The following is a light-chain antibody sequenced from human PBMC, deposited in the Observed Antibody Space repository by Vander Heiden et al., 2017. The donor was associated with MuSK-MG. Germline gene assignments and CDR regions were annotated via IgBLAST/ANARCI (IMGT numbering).Light chain of an antibody. CDR3: QQYNNWPAWT. Sequence: EIVMTQSPATLSVSPGERATLSCRASQSVSSNLAWYQQKPGQAPRLLIYGASTRATGLPARSSGSAYGPEFSLTISSLQSEDFTVYYCQQYNNWPAWTFGQGTKVEIK. CDR2: GAS. J-gene: IGKJ1*01. CDR1: QSVSSN. V-gene: IGKV3-15*01.